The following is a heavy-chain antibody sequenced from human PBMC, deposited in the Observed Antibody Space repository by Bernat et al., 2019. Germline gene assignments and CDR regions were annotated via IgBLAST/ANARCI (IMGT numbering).Heavy chain of an antibody. D-gene: IGHD2-15*01. J-gene: IGHJ2*01. CDR2: IKQDGSEK. V-gene: IGHV3-7*03. CDR3: ARDRKWYCSGGSCHFTWYFDL. Sequence: EVQLVESGGGLVQPGGSLRLSCAASGFTFSSYWMSWVRQAPGKGLEWVANIKQDGSEKYYVDSVKGRFTISRDNAKNSLYLQMNSLRAEDTAVYYCARDRKWYCSGGSCHFTWYFDLWGRGTLVTVSS. CDR1: GFTFSSYW.